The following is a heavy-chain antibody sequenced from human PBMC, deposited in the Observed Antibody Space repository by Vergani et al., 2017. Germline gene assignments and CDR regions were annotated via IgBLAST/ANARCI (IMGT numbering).Heavy chain of an antibody. V-gene: IGHV4-34*01. CDR2: INHSGST. CDR3: ARVREMATSYYFDY. J-gene: IGHJ4*02. CDR1: GGSFSGYY. D-gene: IGHD5-24*01. Sequence: QVQLQQWGAGLLKPSETLSLSCAVYGGSFSGYYWSWIRQPPGKGLEWIGEINHSGSTNYNPSLKSRVTISADTSKNQFSLKLSSVTAADTAVYYCARVREMATSYYFDYWGQGTLVTVSS.